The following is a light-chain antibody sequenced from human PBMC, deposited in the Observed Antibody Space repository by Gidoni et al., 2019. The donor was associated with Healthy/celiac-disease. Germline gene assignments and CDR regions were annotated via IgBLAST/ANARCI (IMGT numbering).Light chain of an antibody. J-gene: IGLJ3*02. CDR3: QSADSIGTYSGWV. CDR1: ALPKQY. Sequence: SYELTQPPSVSVSPGQTARITCSGDALPKQYAYWYQQKPGQAPALVIDKDSERPSGIPERFSGSSSGTTVTLTISGVQAEDEADYYCQSADSIGTYSGWVFGGGTKLTVL. V-gene: IGLV3-25*03. CDR2: KDS.